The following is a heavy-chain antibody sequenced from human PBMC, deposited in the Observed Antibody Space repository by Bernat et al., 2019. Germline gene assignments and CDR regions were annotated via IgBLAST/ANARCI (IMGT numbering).Heavy chain of an antibody. CDR1: GFTFSSYW. D-gene: IGHD4/OR15-4a*01. CDR2: INSDGSST. J-gene: IGHJ6*03. Sequence: EVQLVESGGGLVQPGGSLRLSCAASGFTFSSYWMHWVRQAPGKGLVWVSRINSDGSSTSYADSVKGRLTISRDNAKNTLYLQMNSLRAEDTAVYYCARDPGAYYYYMDVWGKGTTVTVSS. V-gene: IGHV3-74*01. CDR3: ARDPGAYYYYMDV.